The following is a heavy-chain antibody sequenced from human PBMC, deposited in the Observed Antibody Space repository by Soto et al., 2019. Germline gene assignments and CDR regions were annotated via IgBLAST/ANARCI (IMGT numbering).Heavy chain of an antibody. J-gene: IGHJ6*02. V-gene: IGHV4-31*03. CDR1: GGSISSGGYY. D-gene: IGHD3-16*01. Sequence: SETLPLTCTVSGGSISSGGYYWSWIRQHPGKGLEWIGYLYYSGSTDYNPSRKSRVTISVDTSKNQFPLKLSSVTPADTAVYYCASGASYYYGMDVGGQGTTVTVSS. CDR3: ASGASYYYGMDV. CDR2: LYYSGST.